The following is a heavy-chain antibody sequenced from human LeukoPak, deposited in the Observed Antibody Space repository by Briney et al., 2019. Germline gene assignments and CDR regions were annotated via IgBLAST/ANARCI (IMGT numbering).Heavy chain of an antibody. D-gene: IGHD6-6*01. Sequence: GGSLRLSCAASGFTVSSNYMSWVRQAPGKGLEWVAFIRYDGSNKYYADSVKGRFTISRDNSKNTLYLQMNSLRVEDTAVYYCAKGGSSSGYYYYYMDVWGKGTTVTVSS. J-gene: IGHJ6*03. CDR2: IRYDGSNK. CDR1: GFTVSSNY. V-gene: IGHV3-30*02. CDR3: AKGGSSSGYYYYYMDV.